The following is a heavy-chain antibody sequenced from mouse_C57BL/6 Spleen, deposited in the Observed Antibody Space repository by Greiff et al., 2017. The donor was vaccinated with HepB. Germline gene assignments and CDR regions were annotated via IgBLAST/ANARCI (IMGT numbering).Heavy chain of an antibody. CDR2: INPGSGGT. Sequence: VQLQQSGAELVRPGTSVKVSCKASGYAFTNYLIEWVKQRPGQGLEWIGVINPGSGGTNYNEKFKGKATLTADKSSSTAYMQLSSLTSEDSAVYFCARDDGNYGYFDVWGTGTTVTVSS. CDR1: GYAFTNYL. D-gene: IGHD2-1*01. V-gene: IGHV1-54*01. J-gene: IGHJ1*03. CDR3: ARDDGNYGYFDV.